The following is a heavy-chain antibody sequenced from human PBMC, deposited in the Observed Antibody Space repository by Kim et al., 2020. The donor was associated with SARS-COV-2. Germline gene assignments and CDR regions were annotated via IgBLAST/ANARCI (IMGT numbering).Heavy chain of an antibody. D-gene: IGHD6-19*01. Sequence: GGSLRLSCAASGFTFSSHGMHWVRQAPGKGLEWVAVISYDGSNKYYADSVKGRFTISRDNSKNTLYLQMNSLRAEDTAVYYCAKEEQWPTTNFDYWGQGTLVTVSS. CDR1: GFTFSSHG. V-gene: IGHV3-30*18. J-gene: IGHJ4*02. CDR2: ISYDGSNK. CDR3: AKEEQWPTTNFDY.